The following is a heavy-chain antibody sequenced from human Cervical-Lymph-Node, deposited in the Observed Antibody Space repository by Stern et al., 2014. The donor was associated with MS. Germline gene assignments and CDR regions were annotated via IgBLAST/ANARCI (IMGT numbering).Heavy chain of an antibody. CDR2: ISFDGSNK. CDR1: GFTFDHYG. Sequence: VQLVASGGGVVQPGRSLRLSCTASGFTFDHYGIHWVRQAPGRGLEWVALISFDGSNKYYARSVRGRFTISRDNSKNTLYLQMNNLKPEDTATYYCAKLYAPMDPDFDSWGQGTRVTVSS. CDR3: AKLYAPMDPDFDS. V-gene: IGHV3-30*18. J-gene: IGHJ4*02. D-gene: IGHD2/OR15-2a*01.